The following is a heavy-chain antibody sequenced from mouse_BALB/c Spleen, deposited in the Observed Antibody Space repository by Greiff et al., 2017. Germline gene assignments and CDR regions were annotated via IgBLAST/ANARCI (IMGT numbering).Heavy chain of an antibody. CDR2: VSDGGSYT. CDR3: ASGGYDSYAMDY. D-gene: IGHD2-2*01. CDR1: GFTFSDYY. J-gene: IGHJ4*01. V-gene: IGHV5-4*02. Sequence: EVQLVESGGGLVKPGGSLKLSCAASGFTFSDYYMYWVRQTPEKRLVWVATVSDGGSYTYYPDSVKGRFTISRDNAKNNLYLQMSSLKSEDTAMYYCASGGYDSYAMDYWGQGTSVTVSS.